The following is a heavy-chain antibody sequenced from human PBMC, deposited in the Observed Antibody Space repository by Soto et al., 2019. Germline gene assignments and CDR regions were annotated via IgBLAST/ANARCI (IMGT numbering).Heavy chain of an antibody. D-gene: IGHD6-6*01. J-gene: IGHJ4*02. CDR3: ARGSYSSSPWAFDY. CDR2: IYYSGST. V-gene: IGHV4-61*01. CDR1: GGSVSSGSYY. Sequence: QVQLQESGPGLVKPSETLSLTCTVSGGSVSSGSYYWSWIRQPPGKGLEWIGYIYYSGSTNYNPSLKSRVTISVDTSKNQFSLKLSSVTAADTAVYYCARGSYSSSPWAFDYWGQVTLVTVSS.